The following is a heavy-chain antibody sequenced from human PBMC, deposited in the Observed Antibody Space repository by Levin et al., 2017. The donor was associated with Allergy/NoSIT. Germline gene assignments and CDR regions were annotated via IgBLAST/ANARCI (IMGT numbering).Heavy chain of an antibody. CDR1: GSPVSSITFY. CDR2: IYYSGNT. V-gene: IGHV4-39*01. D-gene: IGHD3-10*01. CDR3: LSYYSHSGIYYNGIDY. Sequence: SETLSLTCTVPGSPVSSITFYWGSIRQPPGKGLEWIGSIYYSGNTFYKPSLKSRATMSVDTSMYQVCLRLSSMTVADTAVYDCLSYYSHSGIYYNGIDYWGQGTLVTVSS. J-gene: IGHJ4*02.